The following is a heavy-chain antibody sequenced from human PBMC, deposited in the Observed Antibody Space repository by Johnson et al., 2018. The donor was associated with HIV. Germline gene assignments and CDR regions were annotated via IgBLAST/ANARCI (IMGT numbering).Heavy chain of an antibody. CDR2: IYSGGST. D-gene: IGHD4-23*01. V-gene: IGHV3-66*01. Sequence: VQLVESGGGLVQPWGSLRLSCAASGFTVSSNYMSWVRQAPGKGLEWVSVIYSGGSTYYADSVKGRFTISRDNSKNTLYLQMNSLRAEDTAVYYCARGRYGRMTTVAAAAFDIWGQGTMVTVSS. CDR3: ARGRYGRMTTVAAAAFDI. CDR1: GFTVSSNY. J-gene: IGHJ3*02.